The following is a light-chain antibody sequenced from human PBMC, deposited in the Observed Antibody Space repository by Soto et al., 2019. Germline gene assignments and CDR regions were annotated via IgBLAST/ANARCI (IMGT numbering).Light chain of an antibody. CDR3: QQYNSYS. CDR1: QSISSW. CDR2: DVS. J-gene: IGKJ1*01. Sequence: DIQMTQSPSTLSASVGDRVTIICRASQSISSWLAWYQQKPGKAPKLLIYDVSSLQSGVPSRFSGSGSGTEFTLTISSRQPDDFATYYCQQYNSYSFGQGTKVDIK. V-gene: IGKV1-5*02.